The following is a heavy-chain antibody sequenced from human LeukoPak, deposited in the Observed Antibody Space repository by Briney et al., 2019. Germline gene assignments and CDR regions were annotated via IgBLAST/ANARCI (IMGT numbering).Heavy chain of an antibody. V-gene: IGHV3-23*01. Sequence: PGGSLRLSCAASGFTFSSYGMSWVRQAPGKGLEWVSVISGSGGSTYYADSVKGRFTISRDNSKNTLYLQMNSLRAEDTAVYYCAKESGSPLYYYYYMDVWGKGTTVTISS. CDR3: AKESGSPLYYYYYMDV. CDR2: ISGSGGST. J-gene: IGHJ6*03. CDR1: GFTFSSYG. D-gene: IGHD1-26*01.